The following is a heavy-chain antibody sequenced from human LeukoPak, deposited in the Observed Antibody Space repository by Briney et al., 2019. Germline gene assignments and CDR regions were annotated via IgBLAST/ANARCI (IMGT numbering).Heavy chain of an antibody. CDR1: GGTFSSYA. CDR2: IIPIFGTA. D-gene: IGHD3-16*01. J-gene: IGHJ6*03. CDR3: ASGPDYFSYYYYYMDV. Sequence: ASVKVSCKASGGTFSSYAISWVRQAPGQGLEWMGGIIPIFGTANYAQKFQGRVTITTDESTSTAYMELSSLRSEDTAVYYCASGPDYFSYYYYYMDVWGKGTTVTVSS. V-gene: IGHV1-69*05.